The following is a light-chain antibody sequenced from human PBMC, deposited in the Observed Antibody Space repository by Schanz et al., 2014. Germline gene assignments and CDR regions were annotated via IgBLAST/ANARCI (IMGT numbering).Light chain of an antibody. CDR3: QQRTSWPLT. V-gene: IGKV3-11*01. Sequence: IVLTQSPATLSVSPGERATLSCRASQSVSSNLAWYQQKPGQAPRLLIYGASNRATGIPARLSGSGSGADFTLTISSLEPEDFAVYYCQQRTSWPLTFGGGTKVEIK. J-gene: IGKJ4*01. CDR1: QSVSSN. CDR2: GAS.